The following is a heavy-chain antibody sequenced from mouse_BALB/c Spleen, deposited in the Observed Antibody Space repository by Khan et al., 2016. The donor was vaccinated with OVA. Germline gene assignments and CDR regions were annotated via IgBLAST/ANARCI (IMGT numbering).Heavy chain of an antibody. V-gene: IGHV1-76*01. D-gene: IGHD6-2*01. CDR3: GREESLYYFNY. CDR1: GYIFTSYW. CDR2: IYPGTGNT. Sequence: VQGVESGAELVRPGASVKLSCKTSGYIFTSYWIHWVKQRSGQGLEWIARIYPGTGNTYYNENFKGKATLTAANSSSPAYMQLSSLKSADSTVYFCGREESLYYFNYWGQGTTLTVSS. J-gene: IGHJ2*01.